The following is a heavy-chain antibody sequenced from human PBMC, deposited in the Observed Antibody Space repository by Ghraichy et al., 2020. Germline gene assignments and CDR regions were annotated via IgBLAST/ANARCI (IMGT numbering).Heavy chain of an antibody. J-gene: IGHJ4*02. CDR2: INSDGSSK. D-gene: IGHD5-12*01. V-gene: IGHV3-74*01. CDR1: GFTFSSYW. CDR3: ARVGGYADYYFDY. Sequence: GGSLRLSCAASGFTFSSYWMHWVRQAPGKGLVWVSRINSDGSSKSYADSVKGRFTISRDNAKNTLYLQMNSLRAEDTAVYYCARVGGYADYYFDYWGQGTLVTVSS.